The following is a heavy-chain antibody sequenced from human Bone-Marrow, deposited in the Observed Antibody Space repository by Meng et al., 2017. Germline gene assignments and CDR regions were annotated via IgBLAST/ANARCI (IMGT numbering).Heavy chain of an antibody. Sequence: SETLSLTCTVSGGSISSYYWSWIRQPPGKGLEWIGRIYTSGSTNYNPSLKSRVTISVDTSKNQFSLKLNSVTAADTAVYYCARGRGGYYSDYFDYWGQGTLVTVSS. D-gene: IGHD3-22*01. CDR3: ARGRGGYYSDYFDY. CDR1: GGSISSYY. V-gene: IGHV4-4*08. J-gene: IGHJ4*02. CDR2: IYTSGST.